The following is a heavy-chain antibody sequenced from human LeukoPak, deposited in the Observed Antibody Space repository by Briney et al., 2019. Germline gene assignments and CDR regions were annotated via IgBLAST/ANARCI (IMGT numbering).Heavy chain of an antibody. CDR1: GFTFDDYT. CDR3: AKDGQVGTTHMDYYFDY. D-gene: IGHD1-26*01. Sequence: GGSLRLSCAASGFTFDDYTMHWVRQAPGKGLEWVSLISWDGTSTYHTDSVKGRFTISRDNTKNSLYLQMNSLRPEDTALYYCAKDGQVGTTHMDYYFDYWGQGTLVTVSS. CDR2: ISWDGTST. V-gene: IGHV3-43*01. J-gene: IGHJ4*02.